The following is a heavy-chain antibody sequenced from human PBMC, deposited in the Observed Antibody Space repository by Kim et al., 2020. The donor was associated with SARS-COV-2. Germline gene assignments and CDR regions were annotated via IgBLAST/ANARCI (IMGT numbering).Heavy chain of an antibody. Sequence: SGRTNYNPSLRSRVTMSVDTSKNQFSLKLSSVTAADTAVYYCAQGYAFDIWGRGTMLTVSS. CDR2: SGRT. V-gene: IGHV4-4*07. D-gene: IGHD5-18*01. CDR3: AQGYAFDI. J-gene: IGHJ3*02.